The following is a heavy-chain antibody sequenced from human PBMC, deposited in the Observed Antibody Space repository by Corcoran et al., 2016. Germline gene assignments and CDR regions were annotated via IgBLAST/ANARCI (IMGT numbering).Heavy chain of an antibody. CDR1: GGSISSYY. Sequence: QVQLQESGPGLVKPSETLSLTCTVSGGSISSYYWSWIRQPAGKGLGWIGRIYTSGSTNYNPSLKSRVTMSVETSKNQFSLKLSSGTAADTAVYYCAREGRGFMITFGGPSPPRAFDIWGHGTMVTVSS. V-gene: IGHV4-4*07. J-gene: IGHJ3*02. CDR2: IYTSGST. CDR3: AREGRGFMITFGGPSPPRAFDI. D-gene: IGHD3-16*01.